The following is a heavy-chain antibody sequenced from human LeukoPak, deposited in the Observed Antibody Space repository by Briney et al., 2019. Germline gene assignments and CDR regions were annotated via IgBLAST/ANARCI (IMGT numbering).Heavy chain of an antibody. Sequence: PSETLSLTCTVSGGSIGSYYWSWIRQPPGKGLEWIGYIYYSGSTNYDPSLKSRVTISVDTSKNQFSLKLSSVTAADTAVYYCARDALSTKKRYCSSTSCARSYYYYMDVWGKGTMVTVSS. D-gene: IGHD2-2*01. CDR3: ARDALSTKKRYCSSTSCARSYYYYMDV. J-gene: IGHJ6*03. CDR1: GGSIGSYY. V-gene: IGHV4-59*01. CDR2: IYYSGST.